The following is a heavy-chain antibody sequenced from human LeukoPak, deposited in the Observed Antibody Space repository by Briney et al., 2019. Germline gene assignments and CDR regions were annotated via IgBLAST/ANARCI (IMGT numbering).Heavy chain of an antibody. CDR2: IIPIFGTA. Sequence: SVKVSCKASGGTFSSYAISWVRQAPGQGLEWMGGIIPIFGTANYAQKFQGRVTITADESTSTAYMELSSLRSEDTAVYYCASSPPPSYCGGDCYCYYYYYYGMDVWGQGTTVTVSS. V-gene: IGHV1-69*13. CDR3: ASSPPPSYCGGDCYCYYYYYYGMDV. D-gene: IGHD2-21*02. J-gene: IGHJ6*02. CDR1: GGTFSSYA.